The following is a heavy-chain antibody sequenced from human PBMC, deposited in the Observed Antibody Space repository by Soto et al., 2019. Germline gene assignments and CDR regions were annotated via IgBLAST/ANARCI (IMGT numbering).Heavy chain of an antibody. D-gene: IGHD3-22*01. Sequence: PGGSLRLSCAASGFTFSSYGMHWVRQAPGKGLEWVAVISYDGSNKYYADSVKGRFTISRDNSKNTLYLQMNSLRAEDTAVYYCAKAPVYRDYYDSSGYYYAGIDYWGQGTLVTVSS. J-gene: IGHJ4*02. CDR1: GFTFSSYG. CDR2: ISYDGSNK. CDR3: AKAPVYRDYYDSSGYYYAGIDY. V-gene: IGHV3-30*18.